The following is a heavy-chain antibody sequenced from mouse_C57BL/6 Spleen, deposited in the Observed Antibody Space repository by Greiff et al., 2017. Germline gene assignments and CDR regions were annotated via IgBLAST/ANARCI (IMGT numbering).Heavy chain of an antibody. V-gene: IGHV5-9-1*02. J-gene: IGHJ2*01. Sequence: EVKLEESGEGLVKPGGSLKLSCAASGFTFSSYAMSWVRQTPEKRLEWVAYISSGGDYIYYADTVKGRFTISRDNARNTLYLQMSSLKSEDTAMYYCTRVYEYDDGVFDYWGQGTTRTVSS. CDR3: TRVYEYDDGVFDY. CDR2: ISSGGDYI. CDR1: GFTFSSYA. D-gene: IGHD2-4*01.